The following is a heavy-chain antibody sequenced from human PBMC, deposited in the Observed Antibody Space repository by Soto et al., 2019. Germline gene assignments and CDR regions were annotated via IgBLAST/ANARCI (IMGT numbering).Heavy chain of an antibody. CDR3: PHEQGADILTSVEFFQR. D-gene: IGHD3-9*01. CDR1: GFTFNTYA. V-gene: IGHV3-23*01. Sequence: EVQLLESGGVVVQPGGSLRLSCAASGFTFNTYAMNWVRQAPGKGLEWVAAISADGCTTNYGTSVKGRFTISRDNTKNMLFLQMSIRSGEDTALYYCPHEQGADILTSVEFFQRWGQGTLVTVSS. J-gene: IGHJ1*01. CDR2: ISADGCTT.